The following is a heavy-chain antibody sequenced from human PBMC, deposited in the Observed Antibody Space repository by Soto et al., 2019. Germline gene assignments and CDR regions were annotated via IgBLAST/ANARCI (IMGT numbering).Heavy chain of an antibody. CDR3: ARDPRPGSVYDSSGYYS. Sequence: SETLSLTCTVSGGSISSGDYYWSWIRQPPGKGLEWIGYIYYSGSTYYNPSLKSRVTISVDTSKNQFSLKLSSVTAADTAVYYCARDPRPGSVYDSSGYYSWGQGTLVTVSS. CDR1: GGSISSGDYY. D-gene: IGHD3-22*01. CDR2: IYYSGST. J-gene: IGHJ4*02. V-gene: IGHV4-30-4*01.